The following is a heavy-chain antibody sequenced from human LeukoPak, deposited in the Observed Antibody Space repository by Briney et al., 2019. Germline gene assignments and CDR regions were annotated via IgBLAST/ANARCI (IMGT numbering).Heavy chain of an antibody. CDR1: GFTFSSYE. V-gene: IGHV3-48*03. J-gene: IGHJ6*03. CDR2: ISSSGSTI. CDR3: ARVYPMVVVPAGMGNGYYYYYYMDV. Sequence: GGSLRLSCAASGFTFSSYEMNWVRQAPGKGLEWVSYISSSGSTIYYADSVKGRFTISRDNAKNSLYLQMNSLRAEDTAVYYCARVYPMVVVPAGMGNGYYYYYYMDVWGKGTTVTISS. D-gene: IGHD2-2*01.